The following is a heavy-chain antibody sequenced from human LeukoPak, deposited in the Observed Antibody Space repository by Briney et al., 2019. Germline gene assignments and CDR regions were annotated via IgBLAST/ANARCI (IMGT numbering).Heavy chain of an antibody. CDR1: GFTVSSNY. CDR2: IYSGDNT. D-gene: IGHD4-17*01. J-gene: IGHJ4*02. CDR3: ASGTTVTTFDY. V-gene: IGHV3-53*01. Sequence: GGSLRLSCAASGFTVSSNYMSWVRQAPGKGLEWVSVIYSGDNTYYADSVKGRFTISRDNPKNTLHLQMNSLRAEDTAVYYCASGTTVTTFDYWGQGTLVTVSS.